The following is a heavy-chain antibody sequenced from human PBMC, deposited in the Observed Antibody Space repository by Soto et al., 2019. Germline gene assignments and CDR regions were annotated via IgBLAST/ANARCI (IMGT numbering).Heavy chain of an antibody. J-gene: IGHJ4*02. CDR2: IYHSGST. CDR3: ARNSTWYKPGYFDY. D-gene: IGHD6-13*01. Sequence: PSETLSLTCAVSGGSISSSNWWSWVRQPPGKGLEWIGEIYHSGSTNYNPSLKSRVTISVDKSKNQFSLKLSSVTGADTAVYYCARNSTWYKPGYFDYSGQRTLVTVPS. CDR1: GGSISSSNW. V-gene: IGHV4-4*02.